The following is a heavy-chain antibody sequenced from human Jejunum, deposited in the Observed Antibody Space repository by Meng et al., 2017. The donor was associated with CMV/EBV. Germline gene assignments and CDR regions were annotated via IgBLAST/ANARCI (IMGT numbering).Heavy chain of an antibody. CDR1: GGFISRSNW. D-gene: IGHD6-19*01. Sequence: QVQLQESGPRRLEPSETLALTCADSGGFISRSNWWSWVRQTPGKGLEWIREIYHSGSTHYKPSLKSRVTISVDKSKNQFSLKLSSVTAADTAVYYCASFPPPRKQWLVTDYWGQGTLVTVSS. CDR2: IYHSGST. V-gene: IGHV4-4*02. J-gene: IGHJ4*02. CDR3: ASFPPPRKQWLVTDY.